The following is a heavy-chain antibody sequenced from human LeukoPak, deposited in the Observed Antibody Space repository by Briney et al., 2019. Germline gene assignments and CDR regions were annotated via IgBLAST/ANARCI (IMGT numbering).Heavy chain of an antibody. CDR1: GSSISRDYY. CDR3: VRQTRTSLLIAAAPDY. CDR2: LYHTGNT. V-gene: IGHV4-38-2*01. D-gene: IGHD6-13*01. J-gene: IGHJ4*02. Sequence: MPSETLTLTCAVSGSSISRDYYWGWTRQPPGEGLGWIGSLYHTGNTYHNPSLKRRVPISVDTSKHKFSPKINPVTAADTAVSHGVRQTRTSLLIAAAPDYWGGETLLTVSS.